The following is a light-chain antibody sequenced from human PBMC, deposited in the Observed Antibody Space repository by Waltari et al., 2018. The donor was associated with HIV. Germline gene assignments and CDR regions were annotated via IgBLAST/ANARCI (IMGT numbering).Light chain of an antibody. V-gene: IGLV2-14*01. CDR1: SSDIGAYNF. J-gene: IGLJ2*01. CDR2: EVS. Sequence: QSALTQPASVSGSPGQSITFSCSGSSSDIGAYNFVSWYQQHPGKAPKLIIYEVSNGPSGVSDRFSGSSSGNTASLTISGLQAEDEADYYCSSYTTRNTLLFGGGTRLTVL. CDR3: SSYTTRNTLL.